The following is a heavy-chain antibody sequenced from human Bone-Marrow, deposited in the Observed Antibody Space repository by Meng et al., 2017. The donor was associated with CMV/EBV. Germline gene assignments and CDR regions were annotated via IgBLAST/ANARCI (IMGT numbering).Heavy chain of an antibody. CDR1: GFTVSSNY. CDR3: ARDLRLYSGSYPHNYYYYGMDV. J-gene: IGHJ6*02. Sequence: GGSLRLSCTVSGFTVSSNYMNWVRRAPGKGLEWVSVIYSGGSTYYADSVKGRFTISRDNSKNTLYLQMNSLRAEDTAVYYCARDLRLYSGSYPHNYYYYGMDVWGQGTTVTVSS. D-gene: IGHD1-26*01. CDR2: IYSGGST. V-gene: IGHV3-53*01.